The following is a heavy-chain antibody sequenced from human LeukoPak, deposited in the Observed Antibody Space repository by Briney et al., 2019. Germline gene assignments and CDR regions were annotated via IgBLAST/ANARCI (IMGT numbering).Heavy chain of an antibody. D-gene: IGHD4-17*01. V-gene: IGHV4-59*01. CDR1: GGSISGYY. CDR3: ARGAVTTNWFDP. Sequence: PSETLSLTCTVSGGSISGYYWSWIRQPPGKGLEWIGYIYYSGSTNYNPSLKSRVTVSVDTSKNQFSLKLSSVTAADTAVYYCARGAVTTNWFDPWGQGTLVTVSS. J-gene: IGHJ5*02. CDR2: IYYSGST.